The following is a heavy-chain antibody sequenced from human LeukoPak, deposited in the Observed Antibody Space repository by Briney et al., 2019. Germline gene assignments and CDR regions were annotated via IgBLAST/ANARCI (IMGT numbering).Heavy chain of an antibody. CDR3: ARLLTTVTTPFDY. CDR1: GGTFSSYA. V-gene: IGHV1-69*13. Sequence: ASVKVSCKASGGTFSSYAISWVRQAPGQGLEWMGGIIPIFGTANYAQKFQGRVTITADESTSTAYMELSSLRSEDTAVYYCARLLTTVTTPFDYWGQGTLVTVSS. J-gene: IGHJ4*02. CDR2: IIPIFGTA. D-gene: IGHD4-17*01.